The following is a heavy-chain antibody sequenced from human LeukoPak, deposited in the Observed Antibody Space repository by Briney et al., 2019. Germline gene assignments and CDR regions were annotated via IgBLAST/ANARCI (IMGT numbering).Heavy chain of an antibody. J-gene: IGHJ6*02. V-gene: IGHV3-7*03. CDR2: IREDGSEK. CDR1: GFTFSSYW. CDR3: ARDETKGSSWFYYYGVGV. D-gene: IGHD6-13*01. Sequence: GGSLRLSCAASGFTFSSYWMTWVRQTPGKGLEWVANIREDGSEKNYVDSVKGRFTISRDNANNILYLQMNSLRAEDTAMYYCARDETKGSSWFYYYGVGVWGQGTTVTVSS.